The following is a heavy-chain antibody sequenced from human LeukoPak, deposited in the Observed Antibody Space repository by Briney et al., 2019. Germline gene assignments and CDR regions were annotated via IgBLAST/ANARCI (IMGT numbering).Heavy chain of an antibody. V-gene: IGHV3-30-3*01. CDR3: ARALGRSSTSAPFDP. CDR2: ISYDGSNK. D-gene: IGHD2-2*01. J-gene: IGHJ5*02. CDR1: GFTFSSYA. Sequence: GGSLRLSCAASGFTFSSYAMHWVRQAPGKGLEWVAVISYDGSNKYYADSVKGRFTISRDNSKNTLYLQMNSLRAEDTAVYYCARALGRSSTSAPFDPWGQGTLVTVSS.